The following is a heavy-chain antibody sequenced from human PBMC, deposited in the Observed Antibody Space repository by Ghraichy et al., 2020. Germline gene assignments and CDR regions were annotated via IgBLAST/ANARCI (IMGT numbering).Heavy chain of an antibody. D-gene: IGHD2-2*01. Sequence: GGSLRLSCAASGFTFSSYSMNWVRQAPGKGLEWVSYISSSSSTIYYEDSVKGRFTISRDNAKNSLYLQMNSLRDEDTAVYYCARGLRDIVVVRGGSNWFDPWGQGTLVTVSS. V-gene: IGHV3-48*02. J-gene: IGHJ5*02. CDR2: ISSSSSTI. CDR3: ARGLRDIVVVRGGSNWFDP. CDR1: GFTFSSYS.